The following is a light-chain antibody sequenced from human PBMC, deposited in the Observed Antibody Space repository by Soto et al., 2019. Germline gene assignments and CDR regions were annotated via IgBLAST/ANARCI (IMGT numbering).Light chain of an antibody. Sequence: DIQMTQSPSSVSASVGDRVTITCRAIQDIDSWLAWYQQKPGQAPKLLIYAASSLQSGVPSRFSGSVSGTDFTFTGSSLQPEDFATYYCQQGSSFPWTFGQGPKVEIK. CDR1: QDIDSW. CDR3: QQGSSFPWT. J-gene: IGKJ1*01. CDR2: AAS. V-gene: IGKV1-12*01.